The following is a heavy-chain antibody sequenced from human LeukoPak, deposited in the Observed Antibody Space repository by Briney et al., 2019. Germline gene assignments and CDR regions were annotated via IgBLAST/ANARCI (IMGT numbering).Heavy chain of an antibody. CDR1: GFTFSSYS. CDR3: ARDHEGSSWYPSTSYYFDY. CDR2: ISSSSSYI. V-gene: IGHV3-21*01. Sequence: GGSLRLSCAASGFTFSSYSMNWVRQAPGKGLEWVSSISSSSSYIYYADSVKGRFTISRDNAKNSLYLQMNSLRAEDTAVYYCARDHEGSSWYPSTSYYFDYWGQGTLVTVSS. D-gene: IGHD6-13*01. J-gene: IGHJ4*02.